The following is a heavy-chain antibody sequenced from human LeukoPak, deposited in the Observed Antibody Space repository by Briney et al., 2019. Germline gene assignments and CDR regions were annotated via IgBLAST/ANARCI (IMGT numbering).Heavy chain of an antibody. CDR3: ARDHSSGWVFDY. Sequence: YPGGSLRLSCAASGFTFSSYWMSWVRQTPGKGLEWVANIKQDGSEKYYVDSVKGRFAISRDNAKNSLYLQMDSLRAEDTAFYFCARDHSSGWVFDYWGQGTLVTVSS. D-gene: IGHD6-19*01. J-gene: IGHJ4*02. CDR2: IKQDGSEK. V-gene: IGHV3-7*05. CDR1: GFTFSSYW.